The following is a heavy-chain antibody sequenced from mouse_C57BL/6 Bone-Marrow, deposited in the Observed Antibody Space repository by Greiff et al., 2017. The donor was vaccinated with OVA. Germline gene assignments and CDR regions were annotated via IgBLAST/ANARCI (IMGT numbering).Heavy chain of an antibody. CDR3: TFFITTVDWYFDV. J-gene: IGHJ1*03. D-gene: IGHD1-1*01. V-gene: IGHV1-5*01. Sequence: EVQLQQSGTVLARPGASVKMSCKTSGYTFTSYWMHWVKQRPGQGLEWIGAIYPGNSDTSYNQKFKGKAKLTAVTSASTAYMELSSLTNEDSAVYYCTFFITTVDWYFDVWGTGTTVTVSS. CDR1: GYTFTSYW. CDR2: IYPGNSDT.